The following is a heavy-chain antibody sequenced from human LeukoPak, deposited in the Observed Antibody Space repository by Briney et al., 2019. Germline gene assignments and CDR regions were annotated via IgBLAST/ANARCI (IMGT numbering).Heavy chain of an antibody. CDR3: ARGGRFGELRFDY. Sequence: GGSLRLSCAASGFTVSDYYMSWVRRAPGKGLEWLSYISSSRGYTNYADSVKGRFTISRDNAKNSLYLQVNSLRAEDTAVYYCARGGRFGELRFDYWGQGTLVTVSS. V-gene: IGHV3-11*05. D-gene: IGHD3-10*01. CDR1: GFTVSDYY. CDR2: ISSSRGYT. J-gene: IGHJ4*02.